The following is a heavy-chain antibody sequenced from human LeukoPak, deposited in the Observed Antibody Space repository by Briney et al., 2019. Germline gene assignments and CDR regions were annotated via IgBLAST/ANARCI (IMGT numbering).Heavy chain of an antibody. CDR2: IYDSGST. V-gene: IGHV4-39*01. CDR3: ARRCGFYDF. CDR1: GGSIRSSYYY. D-gene: IGHD5-12*01. Sequence: SETLSLTCTVSGGSIRSSYYYWGWIRQPPGKGLEWIGSIYDSGSTYYNPSLKSRVTISVDTSKSQFSLKLSSVTAADTAMYYCARRCGFYDFWGQGTLVTVSS. J-gene: IGHJ4*02.